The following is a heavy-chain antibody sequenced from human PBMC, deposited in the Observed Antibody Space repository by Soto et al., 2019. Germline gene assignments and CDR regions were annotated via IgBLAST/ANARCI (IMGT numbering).Heavy chain of an antibody. Sequence: PSETLSLTCTVSGGSVSSGAYHWSWIRQHPEKGLEWIGYIYYSESPYYNPSLKSRVTISADTSKNQFSLRLSSVTAADTAVYYCAARGPAAIGSYYSYMDVWGKGTTVTVSS. CDR2: IYYSESP. CDR1: GGSVSSGAYH. J-gene: IGHJ6*03. CDR3: AARGPAAIGSYYSYMDV. V-gene: IGHV4-31*03. D-gene: IGHD2-2*01.